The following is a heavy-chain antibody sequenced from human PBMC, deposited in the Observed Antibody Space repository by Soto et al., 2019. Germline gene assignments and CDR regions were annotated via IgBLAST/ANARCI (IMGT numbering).Heavy chain of an antibody. CDR1: GFTFSSYS. Sequence: GGSLRLSCAASGFTFSSYSMNWVRQAPGKGLEWVSSISSSSNYIYYSNSVKGRFTISRDNAKNSLYLQMNSLRAEDTAVYYCARGKAALPGDYYGMDVWGQGTTVTVSS. V-gene: IGHV3-21*01. CDR2: ISSSSNYI. CDR3: ARGKAALPGDYYGMDV. J-gene: IGHJ6*02. D-gene: IGHD6-6*01.